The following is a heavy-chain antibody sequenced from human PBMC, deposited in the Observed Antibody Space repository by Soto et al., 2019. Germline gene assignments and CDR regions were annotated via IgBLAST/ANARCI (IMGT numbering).Heavy chain of an antibody. CDR2: IYTSGGT. V-gene: IGHV4-4*07. J-gene: IGHJ6*02. Sequence: SEDPSLTCSVSGGSMTSHYWSWIRQPAGKGLEWIGRIYTSGGTNYNPSLKSRVTMSRDTSKKQISLKLSSVTAADTAVYYCARAAVAGVDYGLDVWGQGTTVTVSS. CDR3: ARAAVAGVDYGLDV. CDR1: GGSMTSHY. D-gene: IGHD6-13*01.